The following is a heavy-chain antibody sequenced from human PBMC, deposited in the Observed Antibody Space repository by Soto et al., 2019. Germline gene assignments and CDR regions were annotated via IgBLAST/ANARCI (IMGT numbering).Heavy chain of an antibody. V-gene: IGHV4-39*01. J-gene: IGHJ1*01. CDR1: GGSISSSSYY. CDR2: IYYSGST. Sequence: QLQLQESGPGLVKPSETLSLTCTVSGGSISSSSYYWGWIRQPPGKGLEWIGSIYYSGSTYYNPSLKSRVTISVDTSKNQFYLKLSSVTAADTAVYYCARHGAWGYVSRHQHWGQGTLVTVSS. D-gene: IGHD3-16*01. CDR3: ARHGAWGYVSRHQH.